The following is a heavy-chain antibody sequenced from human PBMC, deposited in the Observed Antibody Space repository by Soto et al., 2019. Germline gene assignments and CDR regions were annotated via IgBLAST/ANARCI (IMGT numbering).Heavy chain of an antibody. J-gene: IGHJ4*02. CDR1: GFTFSSYG. Sequence: PXGSLRLSCAASGFTFSSYGMHWVRQAPGKGLEWVAVISYDGSNKYYADSVKGRFTISRDNSKNTLYLQMNSLRAEDTAVYYCAKDGIVATIYLGYWGQGTLVTVSS. CDR2: ISYDGSNK. D-gene: IGHD5-12*01. CDR3: AKDGIVATIYLGY. V-gene: IGHV3-30*18.